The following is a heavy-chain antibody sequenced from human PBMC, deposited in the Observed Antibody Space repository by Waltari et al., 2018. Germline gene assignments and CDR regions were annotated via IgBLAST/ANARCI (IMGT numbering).Heavy chain of an antibody. D-gene: IGHD3-3*01. Sequence: EVQLVESGGGVVQPGRSLRLSCAASGLPFDDYAMHWVRQAPGKGLEWVSGISWNSGSMGYADSVKCRFTISRDNAKNSLYLQMNSRRAEDTALYYCAKADYDFWSGYYFDYWGQGTLVTVSS. J-gene: IGHJ4*02. CDR2: ISWNSGSM. CDR3: AKADYDFWSGYYFDY. CDR1: GLPFDDYA. V-gene: IGHV3-9*01.